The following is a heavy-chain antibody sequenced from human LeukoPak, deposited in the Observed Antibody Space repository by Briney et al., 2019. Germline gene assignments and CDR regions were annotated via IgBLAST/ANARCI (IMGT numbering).Heavy chain of an antibody. J-gene: IGHJ4*02. CDR2: ISSSGSTI. D-gene: IGHD6-19*01. Sequence: KPGGSLRLSCAASGFTFSDYYMSWIRQAPGKGLEWVSYISSSGSTIYYADSVKGRFAISRDNAKNSLYLQMNSLRAEDTAVYYCAKAISGWYSTVNYWGQGTLVTVSS. CDR3: AKAISGWYSTVNY. CDR1: GFTFSDYY. V-gene: IGHV3-11*01.